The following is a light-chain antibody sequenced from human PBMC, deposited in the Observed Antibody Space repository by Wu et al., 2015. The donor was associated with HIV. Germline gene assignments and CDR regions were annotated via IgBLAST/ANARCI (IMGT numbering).Light chain of an antibody. J-gene: IGKJ4*01. V-gene: IGKV1-9*01. CDR3: QQAYSFPPT. CDR1: QDINRY. CDR2: AVS. Sequence: IQLTQSPSSLSASEGDRVTITCWTSQDINRYLAWYQEKPGKAPKLLIYAVSTLGSGVPSRFSGSGSGTEFTLTITNLESEDFASYFCQQAYSFPPTFGGGPRWTSN.